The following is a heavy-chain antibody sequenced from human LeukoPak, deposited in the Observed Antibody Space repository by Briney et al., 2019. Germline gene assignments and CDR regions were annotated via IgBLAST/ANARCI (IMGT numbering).Heavy chain of an antibody. J-gene: IGHJ4*02. D-gene: IGHD2-2*01. CDR3: AGYCSSVSCRNIDY. CDR1: GFTFSDYY. CDR2: ISDSSSAM. Sequence: GGSLRLSCAASGFTFSDYYMSWIRQAPGKGLEWVSYISDSSSAMYYAGSVKGRFTISRDNAKNSLYLQMNSLRAEDTAVYYCAGYCSSVSCRNIDYWGQGTLVTVSS. V-gene: IGHV3-11*04.